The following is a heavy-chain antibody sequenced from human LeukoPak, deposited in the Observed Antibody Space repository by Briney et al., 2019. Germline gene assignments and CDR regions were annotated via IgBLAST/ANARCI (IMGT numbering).Heavy chain of an antibody. V-gene: IGHV1-58*01. CDR1: GFTFTSSA. CDR2: IVVGRGNT. D-gene: IGHD4-17*01. J-gene: IGHJ3*02. CDR3: AAHYGPGAFDI. Sequence: EASVKVSCKASGFTFTSSAVQWVRHARGQRLEWIGWIVVGRGNTNYAQKFQERVTITRDVSTSTAYMELSSLRSEDTAVYYCAAHYGPGAFDIWGQGTMVTVSS.